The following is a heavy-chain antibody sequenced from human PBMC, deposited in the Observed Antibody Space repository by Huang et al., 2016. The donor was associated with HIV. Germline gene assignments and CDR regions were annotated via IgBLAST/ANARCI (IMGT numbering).Heavy chain of an antibody. D-gene: IGHD5-18*01. CDR3: AKGYPLNYFDY. J-gene: IGHJ4*02. CDR2: IVGSGGTT. Sequence: EVQLLESGGGLVQPGGSLRLSCAASGVTLSNSDIDMSWVRQAPGKGLEWVSSIVGSGGTTYYADSVKGRFTISRDTSKNTLFLQMNSLRAEDTAVYYCAKGYPLNYFDYWGQGTLVTVSS. CDR1: GVTLSNSD. V-gene: IGHV3-23*01.